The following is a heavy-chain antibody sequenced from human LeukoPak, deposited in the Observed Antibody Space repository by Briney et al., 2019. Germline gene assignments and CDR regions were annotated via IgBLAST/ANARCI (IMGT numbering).Heavy chain of an antibody. D-gene: IGHD3-3*01. Sequence: SETLSLTCTVSGGSISSYYWSWIRQPPGKGLEWIGYIYYSGSTNYNPSLKSRVTISVDTSKNQFSLKPSSVTAADTAVYYCARVITIFGVVTPDDAFDIWGQGTMVTVSS. CDR3: ARVITIFGVVTPDDAFDI. J-gene: IGHJ3*02. CDR2: IYYSGST. CDR1: GGSISSYY. V-gene: IGHV4-59*08.